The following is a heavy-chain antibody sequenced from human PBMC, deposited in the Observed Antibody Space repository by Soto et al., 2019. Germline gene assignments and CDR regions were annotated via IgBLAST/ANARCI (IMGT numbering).Heavy chain of an antibody. D-gene: IGHD3-16*02. CDR1: GFTFSSNS. Sequence: GGSLRLSFAASGFTFSSNSMNWFGQPPGKGLEWVSSISSSSSYIYYADSVKGRFTIPRDNAKNSLYLQMNSLRAEDTAVYYCARRPLGELSPIPFDYWGQGTLVTVSS. J-gene: IGHJ4*02. CDR3: ARRPLGELSPIPFDY. V-gene: IGHV3-21*01. CDR2: ISSSSSYI.